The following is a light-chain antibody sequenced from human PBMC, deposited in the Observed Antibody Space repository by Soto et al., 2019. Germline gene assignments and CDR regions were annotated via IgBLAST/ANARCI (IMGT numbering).Light chain of an antibody. CDR2: EVY. Sequence: QSALTQPPSASGSPGQSVTISCTGTFNDVGGYNYVSWYQQHPGKAPKVIIYEVYKRPSGVPDRFSGSKSGKTASLIVSGLQADDEADYYCSSYVGNNNLVFGGGTKLTVL. J-gene: IGLJ3*02. CDR3: SSYVGNNNLV. CDR1: FNDVGGYNY. V-gene: IGLV2-8*01.